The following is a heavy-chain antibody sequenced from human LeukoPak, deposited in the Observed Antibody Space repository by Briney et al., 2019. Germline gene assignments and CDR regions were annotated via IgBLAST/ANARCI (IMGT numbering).Heavy chain of an antibody. CDR1: GYTFTSSW. Sequence: GESLKISCKGSGYTFTSSWSGGVRQMPGKGLEWMGIIYPGDSDTRYSPSFQGQVTISADKSISTAYLQWSSLKASDTAMYYCARHIEGYYGSGSYLANDSWGPGTLVTVSS. CDR2: IYPGDSDT. CDR3: ARHIEGYYGSGSYLANDS. D-gene: IGHD3-10*01. V-gene: IGHV5-51*01. J-gene: IGHJ4*02.